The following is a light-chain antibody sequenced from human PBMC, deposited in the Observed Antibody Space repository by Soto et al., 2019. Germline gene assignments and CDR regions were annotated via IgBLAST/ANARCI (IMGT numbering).Light chain of an antibody. Sequence: QSVLTQPPSESGTPGQRVTISCSGSSSNIGSNYVYWYQQLPGTAPKLLIYRNNQRPSGVPDRFSGSKSGTSASLAISGLRSEDEADYYCAAWDDSLSGYVFGTGIKLTVL. CDR1: SSNIGSNY. CDR2: RNN. CDR3: AAWDDSLSGYV. V-gene: IGLV1-47*01. J-gene: IGLJ1*01.